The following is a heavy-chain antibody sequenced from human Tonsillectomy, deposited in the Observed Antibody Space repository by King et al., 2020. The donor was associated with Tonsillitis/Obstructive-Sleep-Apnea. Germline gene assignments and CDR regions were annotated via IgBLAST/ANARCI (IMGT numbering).Heavy chain of an antibody. D-gene: IGHD2-2*01. CDR1: GGSISGYY. CDR3: ASLVVPAEGWLDP. J-gene: IGHJ5*02. Sequence: VQLQQWGAGLLKPSETLSLTCTVYGGSISGYYWTWIRQPPGKGLEWIGEINHSGTTNYNPSLKSRVTISVDTSKNQFSLKLISVTAADTAVYYCASLVVPAEGWLDPWGQGTLVTVSS. CDR2: INHSGTT. V-gene: IGHV4-34*01.